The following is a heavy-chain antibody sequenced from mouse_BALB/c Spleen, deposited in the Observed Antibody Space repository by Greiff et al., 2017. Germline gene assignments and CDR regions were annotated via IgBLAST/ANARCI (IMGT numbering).Heavy chain of an antibody. V-gene: IGHV1-64*01. J-gene: IGHJ4*01. CDR2: IDPANGRT. D-gene: IGHD2-1*01. Sequence: QVQLQQSGPELVKPGASVKMSCKASGYTFTSYWMHWVKQRPGQGLEWIGMIDPANGRTNLNQKFKDKATLTVDKSSNTAYMQLSSLTSEDSAVYYCARSCGNGRYYYAMDYWGQGTSVTVSS. CDR1: GYTFTSYW. CDR3: ARSCGNGRYYYAMDY.